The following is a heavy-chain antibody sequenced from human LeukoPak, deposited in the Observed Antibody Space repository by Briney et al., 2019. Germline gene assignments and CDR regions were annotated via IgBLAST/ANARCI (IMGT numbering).Heavy chain of an antibody. CDR3: ARQAVLGVATTDYYYMDV. V-gene: IGHV3-21*01. D-gene: IGHD5-12*01. Sequence: GGSLRLSCAASGFTFSSYSMNWVRQAPGKGLEWVSSISSSSSYIYYADSVKGRFTISRDNAKNSLYLQMNSLRAEDTAVYYCARQAVLGVATTDYYYMDVRGKGTTVTVSS. J-gene: IGHJ6*03. CDR1: GFTFSSYS. CDR2: ISSSSSYI.